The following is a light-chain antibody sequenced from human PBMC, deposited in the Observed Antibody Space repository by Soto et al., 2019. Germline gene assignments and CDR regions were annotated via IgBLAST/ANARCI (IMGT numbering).Light chain of an antibody. CDR3: QQYNNWPWT. Sequence: ETVMTHSPATLSVSPWGIATLSCRASQSISDTLAWYQQKPGQAPRLLIHGASTRATGFPARFSGSGSGTDFTLTISSLQSEDFAVYYRQQYNNWPWTFGQGTKVDIK. J-gene: IGKJ1*01. CDR1: QSISDT. V-gene: IGKV3-15*01. CDR2: GAS.